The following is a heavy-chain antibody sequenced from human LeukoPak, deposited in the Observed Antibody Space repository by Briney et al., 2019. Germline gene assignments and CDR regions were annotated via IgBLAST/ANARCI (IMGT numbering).Heavy chain of an antibody. D-gene: IGHD6-13*01. CDR2: FDPEDGET. V-gene: IGHV1-24*01. CDR3: ARDPNQYEAAHAFHY. Sequence: ASVKVSCKVSGYTLTELSMHWVRQAPGKGLEWMGGFDPEDGETIYAQKFQGRVTMTEDTSTSTAYMELRSLRSDDTAVYYCARDPNQYEAAHAFHYWGQGTLVTVSS. J-gene: IGHJ4*02. CDR1: GYTLTELS.